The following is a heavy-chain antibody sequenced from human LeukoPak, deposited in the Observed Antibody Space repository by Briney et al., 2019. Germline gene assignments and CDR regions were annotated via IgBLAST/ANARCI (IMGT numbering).Heavy chain of an antibody. D-gene: IGHD6-6*01. J-gene: IGHJ4*02. CDR1: GFTFRGYG. CDR2: IQYDGAHS. CDR3: ARVQSYSNSPLDS. V-gene: IGHV3-30*02. Sequence: GGSLRVSCAASGFTFRGYGMHWVRQSPGKGLEWVAFIQYDGAHSYYADSVKGRFTISRDSSENTLYLQMNSLRPEDTAVYYCARVQSYSNSPLDSWGQGTLVTVPS.